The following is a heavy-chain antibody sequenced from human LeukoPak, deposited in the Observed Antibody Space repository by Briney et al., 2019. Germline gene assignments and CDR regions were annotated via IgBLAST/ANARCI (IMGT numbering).Heavy chain of an antibody. J-gene: IGHJ4*02. Sequence: PSETLSLTCAVYGGSFSDYFWNWIRQPPGKGLEWIGEINHGGGTRYNPSLKSRATISVDTSKKQFSLNLTSVTAADTAVYYCARGEDGAGDYRPTYFDSWGQGTLVTVSS. V-gene: IGHV4-34*01. CDR1: GGSFSDYF. CDR3: ARGEDGAGDYRPTYFDS. CDR2: INHGGGT. D-gene: IGHD4-17*01.